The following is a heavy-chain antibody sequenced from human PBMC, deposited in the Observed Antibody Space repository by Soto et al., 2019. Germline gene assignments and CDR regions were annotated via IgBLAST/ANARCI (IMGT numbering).Heavy chain of an antibody. Sequence: QVQLVQSGAELGKPGASVKVSCKASGYSFTSYGFTWVRQAPGQGLEWMGWISTHNGNTNYAQKLQGRVTLTTDRSTSTAYMEIESLTSDDTAMYYCARSGNGYDFSPLDYWGQGTLVTVSS. D-gene: IGHD5-12*01. CDR2: ISTHNGNT. CDR1: GYSFTSYG. V-gene: IGHV1-18*01. J-gene: IGHJ4*02. CDR3: ARSGNGYDFSPLDY.